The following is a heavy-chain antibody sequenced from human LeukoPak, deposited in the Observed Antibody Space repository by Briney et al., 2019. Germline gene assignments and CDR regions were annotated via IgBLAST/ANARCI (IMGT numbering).Heavy chain of an antibody. D-gene: IGHD1-26*01. CDR3: AKAGASSAYFGMDV. CDR1: GGSISSYY. V-gene: IGHV4-59*08. J-gene: IGHJ6*02. Sequence: SETLSLTCTVSGGSISSYYWTWIRQPPGKGLEWIGYIYYSGSTNYNPSLKSRVTISVDTSKNQFSLKLSSVTAADTAVYYCAKAGASSAYFGMDVWGQGTTVTVSS. CDR2: IYYSGST.